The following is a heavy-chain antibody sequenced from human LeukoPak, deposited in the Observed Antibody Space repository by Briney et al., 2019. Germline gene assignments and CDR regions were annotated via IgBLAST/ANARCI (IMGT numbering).Heavy chain of an antibody. CDR3: ATGSGVVVAAKDAFDI. Sequence: GGSLRLSCAASGFTVSSNYMSWVRQAPGKGPEWVSVIYSGGSTYYADSVKGRFTISRDNSKNTLYLQMNSLRAEDTAVYYRATGSGVVVAAKDAFDIWGQGTMVTVSS. D-gene: IGHD2-15*01. V-gene: IGHV3-53*01. CDR1: GFTVSSNY. CDR2: IYSGGST. J-gene: IGHJ3*02.